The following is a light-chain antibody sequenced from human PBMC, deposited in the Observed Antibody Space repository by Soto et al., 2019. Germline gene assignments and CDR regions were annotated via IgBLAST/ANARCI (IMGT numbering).Light chain of an antibody. CDR1: QGIRND. Sequence: DIQMTQSPSSLSASVGDRVTITCRASQGIRNDLGWYQQKPGKAPKRLVSVASSLESGVPFRFSGTGSGTEFTLTISSLQPEDCATYYCLQYNSYPYTFGQGTKLEIK. J-gene: IGKJ2*01. CDR3: LQYNSYPYT. CDR2: VAS. V-gene: IGKV1-17*01.